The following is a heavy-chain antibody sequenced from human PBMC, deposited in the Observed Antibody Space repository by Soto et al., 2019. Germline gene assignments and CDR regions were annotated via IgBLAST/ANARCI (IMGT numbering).Heavy chain of an antibody. D-gene: IGHD2-15*01. CDR3: ARGPLGACCGGGSCYFDY. CDR2: INHSGST. J-gene: IGHJ4*02. V-gene: IGHV4-34*01. CDR1: GGSFSGYY. Sequence: PSETLSLTCAVYGGSFSGYYWSWIRQPPGKGLEWIGEINHSGSTNYNPSLKSRVTISVDTSKNQFSLKLSSVTAADTAVYYCARGPLGACCGGGSCYFDYWGQGTLDTGSS.